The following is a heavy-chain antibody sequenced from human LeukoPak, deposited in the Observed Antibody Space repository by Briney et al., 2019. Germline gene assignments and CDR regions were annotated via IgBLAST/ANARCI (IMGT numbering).Heavy chain of an antibody. CDR2: IYYSGST. J-gene: IGHJ5*02. V-gene: IGHV4-39*07. CDR1: GGSISSSSYY. CDR3: ASSYYYDSSGYNWFDP. Sequence: SETLSLTCTVSGGSISSSSYYWGWIRQPPGKGLEWIGSIYYSGSTYYNPSLKSRVTISVDTSKNQFSLKLSSVTAADTAVYYCASSYYYDSSGYNWFDPWGQGTLVTVSS. D-gene: IGHD3-22*01.